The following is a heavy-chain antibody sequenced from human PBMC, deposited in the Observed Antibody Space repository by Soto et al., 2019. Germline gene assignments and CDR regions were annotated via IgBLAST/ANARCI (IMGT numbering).Heavy chain of an antibody. CDR2: INPNSGGT. D-gene: IGHD6-13*01. CDR1: GYTFTGYY. J-gene: IGHJ4*02. Sequence: ASVKVSCKASGYTFTGYYMHGVRQAPGQGLEWMGWINPNSGGTNYAQKFQGWVTMTRDTSISTAYMELSRLRSDDTAVYYCARGYSSSWSWDYWGQGTLVTVSS. CDR3: ARGYSSSWSWDY. V-gene: IGHV1-2*04.